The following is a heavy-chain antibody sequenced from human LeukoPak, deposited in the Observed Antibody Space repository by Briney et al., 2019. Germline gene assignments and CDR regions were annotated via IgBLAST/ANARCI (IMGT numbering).Heavy chain of an antibody. CDR1: GASIRSYY. Sequence: SETLSLICTVSGASIRSYYWNWIRQPPGKGLEWIGYIYYSGSTKYNPSLKSRVTISVDTSKNQFSLKLSSVTAADTAVYYCARGARAGYNLEPFDYWGQGTLVTVSS. CDR3: ARGARAGYNLEPFDY. D-gene: IGHD5-24*01. CDR2: IYYSGST. J-gene: IGHJ4*02. V-gene: IGHV4-59*08.